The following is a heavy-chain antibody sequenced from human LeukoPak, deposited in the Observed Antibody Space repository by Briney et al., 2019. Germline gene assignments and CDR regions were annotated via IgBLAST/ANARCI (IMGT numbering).Heavy chain of an antibody. Sequence: ASVKVSCKASGYTFTSYYMHWVRQAPGQGLEWMGIINPSGGSTSYAQKFQGRVTMTRDTSMSTAYMELSSLRSEDTAVYYCARGLILLRFYSSSWGEFDYWGQGTLVTVSS. V-gene: IGHV1-46*01. CDR3: ARGLILLRFYSSSWGEFDY. CDR2: INPSGGST. D-gene: IGHD6-13*01. J-gene: IGHJ4*02. CDR1: GYTFTSYY.